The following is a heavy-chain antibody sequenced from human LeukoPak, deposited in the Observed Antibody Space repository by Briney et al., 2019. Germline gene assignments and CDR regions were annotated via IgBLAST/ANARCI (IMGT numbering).Heavy chain of an antibody. CDR3: ARDQRIAARPDIDY. D-gene: IGHD6-6*01. Sequence: GGSLRLSCAASGFTFNNYWMNWVRQAPGEGLEWVANINGDGSENHSVDSVKGRFTISRDNAKNSLYLQMNSLRAEDTAVYYCARDQRIAARPDIDYWGQGTLVSVSS. J-gene: IGHJ4*02. CDR2: INGDGSEN. V-gene: IGHV3-7*01. CDR1: GFTFNNYW.